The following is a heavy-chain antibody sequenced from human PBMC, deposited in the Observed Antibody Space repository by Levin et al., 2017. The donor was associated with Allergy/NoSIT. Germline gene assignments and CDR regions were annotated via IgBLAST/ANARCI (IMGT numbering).Heavy chain of an antibody. CDR3: ARQFRNDP. J-gene: IGHJ5*02. Sequence: PSETLSLTCTVSGGSISSSSYYWGWIRQPPGKGLEWIGSIYYSGSTYYNPSLKSRVTISVDTSKNQFSLKLSSVTAADTAVYYCARQFRNDPWGQGTLVTVSS. CDR2: IYYSGST. V-gene: IGHV4-39*01. CDR1: GGSISSSSYY. D-gene: IGHD1-14*01.